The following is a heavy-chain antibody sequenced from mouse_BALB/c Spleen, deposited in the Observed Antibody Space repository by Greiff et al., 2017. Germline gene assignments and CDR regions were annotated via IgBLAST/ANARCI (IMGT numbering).Heavy chain of an antibody. J-gene: IGHJ4*01. CDR3: ARGGVYYLDY. D-gene: IGHD1-1*01. V-gene: IGHV5-4*02. Sequence: EVMLVESGGGLVKPGGSLKLSCAASGFTFSDYYMDWVRQTPEKRLEWVATISDGGSYTYYPDSVKGRFTISRDNAKNNLYLQMSSLKSEDTAMYYCARGGVYYLDYWGQGTSVTVSS. CDR1: GFTFSDYY. CDR2: ISDGGSYT.